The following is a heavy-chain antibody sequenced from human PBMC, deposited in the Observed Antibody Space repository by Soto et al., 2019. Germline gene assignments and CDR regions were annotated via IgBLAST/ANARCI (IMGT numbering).Heavy chain of an antibody. CDR2: IYYSGST. J-gene: IGHJ5*02. Sequence: SETLSLTCTVSGGSISSGGYYWIWIRQHPGKGLEWIGYIYYSGSTYYNPSLKSRVTISVDTSKNQFSLKLSSVTAADTAVYYCARLDYGDYEVWFDPWGQGTLVTVSS. CDR1: GGSISSGGYY. V-gene: IGHV4-31*03. CDR3: ARLDYGDYEVWFDP. D-gene: IGHD4-17*01.